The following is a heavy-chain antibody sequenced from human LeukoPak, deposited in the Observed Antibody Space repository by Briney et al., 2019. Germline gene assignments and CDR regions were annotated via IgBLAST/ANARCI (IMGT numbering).Heavy chain of an antibody. V-gene: IGHV4-39*07. CDR3: ARDSVLHLAALISGGGAFDI. J-gene: IGHJ3*02. Sequence: SETLSLTCTVSSGSISSSTYYWGWIRQPPGKGLEWIGSIYYSGSTYYNPSLKSRVTISVDTSKNQFSLKLSSVTAADTAVYYCARDSVLHLAALISGGGAFDIWGQGTMVTVSS. CDR2: IYYSGST. D-gene: IGHD6-6*01. CDR1: SGSISSSTYY.